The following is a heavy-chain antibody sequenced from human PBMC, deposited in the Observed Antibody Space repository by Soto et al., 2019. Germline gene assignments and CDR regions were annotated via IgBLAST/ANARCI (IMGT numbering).Heavy chain of an antibody. Sequence: EVQLEESGGDLDQPGGSLRLSCAASGFTLSAYWMTWVRQAPGKGLEWVANINRDGSKKSYLDSVRGRFTISRDNVGNSLYLQMDSLRADDTALYYCARDVSTGSSSLYLDAFDIWGQGTMVTVSS. J-gene: IGHJ3*02. CDR3: ARDVSTGSSSLYLDAFDI. V-gene: IGHV3-7*05. D-gene: IGHD6-13*01. CDR2: INRDGSKK. CDR1: GFTLSAYW.